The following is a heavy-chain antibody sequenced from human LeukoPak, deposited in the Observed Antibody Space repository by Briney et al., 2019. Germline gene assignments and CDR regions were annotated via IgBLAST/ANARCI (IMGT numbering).Heavy chain of an antibody. CDR1: GGSFSGYY. D-gene: IGHD6-13*01. CDR2: INHSGST. J-gene: IGHJ4*02. Sequence: SETLSLTCAVYGGSFSGYYWSWIRQPPGKGLEWIGEINHSGSTNYNPSLKSRVTISVDTSKNQFSLKLSSVTAADTAVYYCARGPPSSSWYRRGTLTFDYWGQGTLVTVSS. CDR3: ARGPPSSSWYRRGTLTFDY. V-gene: IGHV4-34*01.